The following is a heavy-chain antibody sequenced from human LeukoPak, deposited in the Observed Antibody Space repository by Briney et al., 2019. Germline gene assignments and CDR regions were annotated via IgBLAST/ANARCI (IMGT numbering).Heavy chain of an antibody. V-gene: IGHV3-72*01. CDR3: SRDGKQGYNSGFDI. J-gene: IGHJ3*02. CDR1: GFTFSDYI. D-gene: IGHD3-22*01. Sequence: PGGSLRLSCAASGFTFSDYILDWVRQAPGKGLEWVGRIRRKGESYATEYAASVKDRFTISRDESKNSLFLHMNSLKTEDTAVYHCSRDGKQGYNSGFDIWGQGTMVTVSS. CDR2: IRRKGESYAT.